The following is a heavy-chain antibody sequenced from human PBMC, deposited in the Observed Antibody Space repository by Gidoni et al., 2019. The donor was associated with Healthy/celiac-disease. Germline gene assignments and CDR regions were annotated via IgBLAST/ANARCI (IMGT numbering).Heavy chain of an antibody. CDR1: GYTVTSDG. D-gene: IGHD2-15*01. V-gene: IGHV1-18*04. J-gene: IGHJ3*02. CDR2: ISAYNGST. Sequence: QAQLVQSGAEGKKPGAAVKVSCKASGYTVTSDGISWVRQAPGQGLEWMGWISAYNGSTNYAQKLQGRVTMTTDTSTSTAYVELRSLRSDDAAVYYCAGVGYCSGGSCYSGAFDIWGQGTMVTVSS. CDR3: AGVGYCSGGSCYSGAFDI.